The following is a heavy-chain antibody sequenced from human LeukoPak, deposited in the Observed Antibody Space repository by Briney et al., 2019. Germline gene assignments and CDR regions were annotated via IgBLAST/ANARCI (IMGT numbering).Heavy chain of an antibody. V-gene: IGHV4-30-4*08. CDR3: ARVREYYFDY. CDR1: GGSISSGDYY. J-gene: IGHJ4*02. Sequence: RPSETLSLTCTVSGGSISSGDYYWSWIRQPPGKGLEWIGYIYYSGSTYYNPSLKSRVTISVDTSKNQFSLKLSSVTAADTGVYYCARVREYYFDYWGQGTLVTVSS. D-gene: IGHD2/OR15-2a*01. CDR2: IYYSGST.